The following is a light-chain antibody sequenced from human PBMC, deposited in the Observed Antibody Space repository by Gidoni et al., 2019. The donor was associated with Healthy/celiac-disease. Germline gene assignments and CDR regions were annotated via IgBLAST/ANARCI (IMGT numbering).Light chain of an antibody. Sequence: SALTPPASVSGSPAQSITISCTGTSSDVGGYNYVSWYQQHPGKAPKLMIYEVSNRPSGVSNRFSGSKSGNTASLTISGLQAEDEADYYCSSYTSSSTVVFGGGTKLTVL. CDR3: SSYTSSSTVV. CDR2: EVS. J-gene: IGLJ2*01. CDR1: SSDVGGYNY. V-gene: IGLV2-14*01.